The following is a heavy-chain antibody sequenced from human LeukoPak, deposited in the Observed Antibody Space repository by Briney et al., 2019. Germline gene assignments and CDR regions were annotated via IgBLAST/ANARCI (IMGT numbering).Heavy chain of an antibody. CDR1: GGSFSGYY. J-gene: IGHJ3*02. CDR3: ASSIAALPAFDI. V-gene: IGHV4-34*01. Sequence: SETLSLTCAVYGGSFSGYYRSWIRQPPGKGLEWIGEINHSGSTNYNPSLKSRVTISVDTSKNQFSLKLSSVTAADTAVYYCASSIAALPAFDIWGQGTMVTVSS. D-gene: IGHD6-25*01. CDR2: INHSGST.